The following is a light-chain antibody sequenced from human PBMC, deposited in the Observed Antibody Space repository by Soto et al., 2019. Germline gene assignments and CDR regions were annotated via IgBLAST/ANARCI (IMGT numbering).Light chain of an antibody. V-gene: IGLV1-44*01. CDR1: SSNIGSYT. Sequence: QSLPAQPPSASGPPCQSVTISRSRSSSNIGSYTVHWFQQLPGAAPKPLIYTTDQRPSGVPDRFSGSKSGTSASLAISGLQSEDEADYYCAAWDDSLNGHVFGSGTKVTVL. CDR3: AAWDDSLNGHV. J-gene: IGLJ1*01. CDR2: TTD.